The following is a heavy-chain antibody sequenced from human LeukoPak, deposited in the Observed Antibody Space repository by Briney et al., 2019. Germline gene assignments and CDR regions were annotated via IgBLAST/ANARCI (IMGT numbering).Heavy chain of an antibody. CDR3: ARHVVAVGFDY. V-gene: IGHV3-9*01. CDR2: ISWTRSSI. Sequence: SGGSLRLSCAASGFTFDDYAMNWVRQAPGKGLEWVSGISWTRSSIGYADSVRGRFTISRDNAKNSLYLQMNSLRAEDTAVYYCARHVVAVGFDYWGQGTLVTVSS. CDR1: GFTFDDYA. J-gene: IGHJ4*02. D-gene: IGHD3-22*01.